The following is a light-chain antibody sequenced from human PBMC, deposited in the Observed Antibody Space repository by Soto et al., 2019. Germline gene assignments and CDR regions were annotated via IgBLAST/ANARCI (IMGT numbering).Light chain of an antibody. CDR1: SSDVGGYNY. CDR2: DVS. CDR3: SSYTSSSPLGHVV. J-gene: IGLJ2*01. Sequence: QSALTQPASVSGSPGQSITISCTGTSSDVGGYNYVSWYQQHPSKAPKFMIYDVSNRPSGVSNRFSGSKSGNTASLTISGLQAEDEADYYCSSYTSSSPLGHVVFGGGTKLTVL. V-gene: IGLV2-14*01.